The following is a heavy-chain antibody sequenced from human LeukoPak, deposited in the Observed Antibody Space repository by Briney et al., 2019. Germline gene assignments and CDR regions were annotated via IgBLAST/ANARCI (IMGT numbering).Heavy chain of an antibody. CDR3: ARKVYGDYYLDY. J-gene: IGHJ4*02. CDR2: IYYSGSA. D-gene: IGHD4-17*01. Sequence: SETLSLTCTVSGGSVSSGSYYWSWIRQPPGKGLEWIGYIYYSGSANYNPSLKSRVTISVDTSKNQFSLKLSSMTAADTAVYYCARKVYGDYYLDYWGQGTLVTVSS. V-gene: IGHV4-61*01. CDR1: GGSVSSGSYY.